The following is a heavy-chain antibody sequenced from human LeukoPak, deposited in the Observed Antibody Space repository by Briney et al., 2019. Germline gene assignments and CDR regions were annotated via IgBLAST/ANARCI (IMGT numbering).Heavy chain of an antibody. CDR1: GFTFSSYT. CDR2: ISRSSSYI. D-gene: IGHD6-19*01. J-gene: IGHJ6*03. CDR3: AKGGYSSGWSYYYYMDV. V-gene: IGHV3-21*04. Sequence: GGSLRLSCAASGFTFSSYTMNWVRRAPGKGLEWVSSISRSSSYIYYADSVKGRFTISRDNAKNSLYLQMNSLRAEDMALYYCAKGGYSSGWSYYYYMDVWGKGTTVTVSS.